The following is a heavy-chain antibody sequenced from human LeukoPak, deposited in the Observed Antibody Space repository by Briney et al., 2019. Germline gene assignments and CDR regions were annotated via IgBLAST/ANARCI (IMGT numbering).Heavy chain of an antibody. Sequence: ASVEVSCKASGYTFTGYYMHWVRQAPGQGLEWMGWINPNSGGTNYAQKFQGRVTMTRDTSISTAYMELSRLRSDDTAVYYCARGDIVVVPAAIIYYGMDVWGQGTTVTVSS. J-gene: IGHJ6*02. D-gene: IGHD2-2*02. V-gene: IGHV1-2*02. CDR1: GYTFTGYY. CDR3: ARGDIVVVPAAIIYYGMDV. CDR2: INPNSGGT.